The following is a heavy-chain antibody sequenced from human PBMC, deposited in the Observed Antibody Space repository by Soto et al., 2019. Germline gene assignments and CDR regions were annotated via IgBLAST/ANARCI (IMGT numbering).Heavy chain of an antibody. CDR2: ISYDGSNK. CDR3: AKDRSTVVTSYYYYGMDV. J-gene: IGHJ6*02. CDR1: GFTFSNYG. V-gene: IGHV3-30*18. Sequence: QVQLVESGGGVVQPGRSLRLSCAASGFTFSNYGMHWVRQAPGKGLEWVAVISYDGSNKYYADSVKGRFTISRDNSKNPLYLQMNSLRAEDTAVYYCAKDRSTVVTSYYYYGMDVWGQGTTVTVSS. D-gene: IGHD4-17*01.